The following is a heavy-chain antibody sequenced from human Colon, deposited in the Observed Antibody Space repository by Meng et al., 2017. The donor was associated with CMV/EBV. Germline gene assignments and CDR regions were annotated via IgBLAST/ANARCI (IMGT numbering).Heavy chain of an antibody. Sequence: ASVKVSCKTSGYTFNSYYMHWVRQAPGQGLEWMGWINPKSGVANYAQKFKGRVTLTRDTAISTGYMDVSGLTSDDTAIYYCARGRIGVVGPSPGPDHWGQGALVTVSS. D-gene: IGHD6-19*01. CDR1: GYTFNSYY. J-gene: IGHJ4*02. CDR2: INPKSGVA. CDR3: ARGRIGVVGPSPGPDH. V-gene: IGHV1-2*02.